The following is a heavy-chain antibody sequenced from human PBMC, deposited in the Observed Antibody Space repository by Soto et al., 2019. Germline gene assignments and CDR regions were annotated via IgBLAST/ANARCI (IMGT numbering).Heavy chain of an antibody. D-gene: IGHD3-10*01. V-gene: IGHV1-18*01. J-gene: IGHJ4*02. Sequence: ASVKVSCKASGYMFISYGINWVRQAPGQGLEWMGWISAYNGNTKYAQNFQGRVTMTTDTSTSTAYMEMRSLRSDDTAVYYCAGDLDGSGSYYTDYWGPGTLVTVSS. CDR1: GYMFISYG. CDR2: ISAYNGNT. CDR3: AGDLDGSGSYYTDY.